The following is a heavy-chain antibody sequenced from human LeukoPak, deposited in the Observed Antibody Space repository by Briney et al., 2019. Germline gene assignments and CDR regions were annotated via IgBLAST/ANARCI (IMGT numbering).Heavy chain of an antibody. CDR3: ARATVTTFNWFDP. V-gene: IGHV1-69*13. Sequence: ASVKVSCKASGGTFSSSAISWVRQAPGQGLEWMGGIIRILGTAKYAQKFQGRVTITADESTSTVYMELSSLRSEDTAIYYCARATVTTFNWFDPWGQGTLVTVSS. CDR1: GGTFSSSA. CDR2: IIRILGTA. D-gene: IGHD4-17*01. J-gene: IGHJ5*02.